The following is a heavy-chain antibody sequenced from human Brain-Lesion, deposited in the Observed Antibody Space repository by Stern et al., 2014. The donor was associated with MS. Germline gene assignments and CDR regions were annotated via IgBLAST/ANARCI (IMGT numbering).Heavy chain of an antibody. D-gene: IGHD6-13*01. V-gene: IGHV4-4*02. J-gene: IGHJ4*02. Sequence: VQLVESGPGLVKPSGTLSLTCAVSGGSISSSNWWSWVRQSPGKGLEWIGESDHSGSTIYNPSLKSRVTVSVDKSKKPFSLNLRSVTAADTAVYFCARFPASRPHVFDSWGQGTLVTVSS. CDR2: SDHSGST. CDR1: GGSISSSNW. CDR3: ARFPASRPHVFDS.